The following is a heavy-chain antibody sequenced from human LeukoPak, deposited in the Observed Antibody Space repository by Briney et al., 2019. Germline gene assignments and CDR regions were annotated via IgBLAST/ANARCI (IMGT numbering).Heavy chain of an antibody. D-gene: IGHD3-9*01. CDR2: IYHRGST. CDR3: ARHPSPKITIFLT. J-gene: IGHJ5*02. V-gene: IGHV4-38-2*02. CDR1: GYSIRSGYY. Sequence: SETLSLTCTVSGYSIRSGYYWGWIRQPPGKGLEWIGSIYHRGSTYYNPSLRSRVTISVDTSKNQFSLKLSSVTAADTAVHYCARHPSPKITIFLTWGQGTLVTVSS.